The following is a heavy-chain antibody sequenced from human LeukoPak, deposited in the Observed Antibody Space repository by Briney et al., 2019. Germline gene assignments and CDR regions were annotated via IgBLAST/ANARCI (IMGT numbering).Heavy chain of an antibody. CDR2: INHRRRT. CDR1: GRSFIGSY. CDR3: ARYQAHLLWFEELPNDFDY. J-gene: IGHJ4*02. D-gene: IGHD3-10*01. V-gene: IGHV4-34*01. Sequence: SETLSLACAVYGRSFIGSYWGWIRRPPGKGLEWIGEINHRRRTNYNPTLESRVTITVYTSKNQFSLKLSSVTAADTAVYYCARYQAHLLWFEELPNDFDYWGQGTLVTVSS.